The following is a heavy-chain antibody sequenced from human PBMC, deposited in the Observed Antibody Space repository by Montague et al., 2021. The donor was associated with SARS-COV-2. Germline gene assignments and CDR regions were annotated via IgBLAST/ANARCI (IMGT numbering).Heavy chain of an antibody. CDR2: TYYRSKWDN. Sequence: CAISGDSVSSNSPAWNWVRQSPSLGPERLSRTYYRSKWDNDYAVSVKSRISINPDTSKNQFSLQPNSVTPEDTAVYYCARGIWFGELLTGYYYYGMDVWGQGTPISVAS. V-gene: IGHV6-1*01. J-gene: IGHJ6*02. CDR3: ARGIWFGELLTGYYYYGMDV. D-gene: IGHD3-10*01. CDR1: GDSVSSNSPA.